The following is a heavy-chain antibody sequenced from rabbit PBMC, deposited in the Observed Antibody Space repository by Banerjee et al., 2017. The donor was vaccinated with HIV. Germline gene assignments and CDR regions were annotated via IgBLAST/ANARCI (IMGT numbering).Heavy chain of an antibody. CDR2: MDAGGFGNT. D-gene: IGHD8-1*01. CDR3: ARGDASAGGGGCTYWNL. Sequence: QSLEESGGGLVQPEGSLALTCKASGFTISSYYYMCWVRQAPGKGLEWIACMDAGGFGNTYYASWAKGRFTISKTSSTTVTLQMTSLTAADTATYFCARGDASAGGGGCTYWNLWGPGTLVTVS. V-gene: IGHV1S40*01. J-gene: IGHJ4*01. CDR1: GFTISSYYY.